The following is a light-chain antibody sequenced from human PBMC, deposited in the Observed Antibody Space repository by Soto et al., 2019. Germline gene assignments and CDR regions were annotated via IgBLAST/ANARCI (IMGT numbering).Light chain of an antibody. CDR3: QQYGSSPTWT. J-gene: IGKJ1*01. V-gene: IGKV3-20*01. CDR2: GAS. Sequence: EIVLTQSPGTLSLSPGERATLSYRASQSVSRSYLAWYQQKPGQAPRLLIYGASSRATGIPDRFSGSGSGTDFTLTISRLEPEDFAVYYCQQYGSSPTWTFGQGTKVEIK. CDR1: QSVSRSY.